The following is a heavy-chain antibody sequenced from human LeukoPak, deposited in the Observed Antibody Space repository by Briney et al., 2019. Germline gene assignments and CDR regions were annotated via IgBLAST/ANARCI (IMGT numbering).Heavy chain of an antibody. CDR1: GFTFSSYG. V-gene: IGHV3-48*02. J-gene: IGHJ3*02. CDR3: ARVQQQRTQGAFDT. D-gene: IGHD6-13*01. CDR2: ISSSSSTK. Sequence: GGSLRLSCAASGFTFSSYGMDWVRQAPGKGLEWVSYISSSSSTKYYADSVKGRFTISRDNAKNSLYLQMNSLRDEDTAVYYCARVQQQRTQGAFDTWGQGTMVTVSS.